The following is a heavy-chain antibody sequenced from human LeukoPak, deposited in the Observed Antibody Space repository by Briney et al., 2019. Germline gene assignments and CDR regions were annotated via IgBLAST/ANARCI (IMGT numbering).Heavy chain of an antibody. Sequence: PGGSLRLSCAASGFTVSSNYMSWVRQAPGKGLEWVSVIYSGGNTYYADSVKGRFTISRDNPKNTLYLQMNSLRAEDTAVYYCALRSSTSWCLRDWGQGTLVTVSS. CDR1: GFTVSSNY. D-gene: IGHD2-2*01. CDR2: IYSGGNT. CDR3: ALRSSTSWCLRD. V-gene: IGHV3-53*01. J-gene: IGHJ4*02.